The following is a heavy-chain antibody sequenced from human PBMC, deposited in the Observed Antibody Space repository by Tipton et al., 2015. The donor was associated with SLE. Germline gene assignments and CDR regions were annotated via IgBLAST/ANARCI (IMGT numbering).Heavy chain of an antibody. Sequence: SLRLSCAASGFTFSDHYMDWVRQAPGKGREWVGRSANKANSYTTEYAASVKGRFTISRDDSENSLYLQMNSLKTEDTAVYYCARVRSTWSRDYWGQGTLVTVSS. CDR3: ARVRSTWSRDY. CDR1: GFTFSDHY. V-gene: IGHV3-72*01. CDR2: SANKANSYTT. J-gene: IGHJ4*02. D-gene: IGHD6-13*01.